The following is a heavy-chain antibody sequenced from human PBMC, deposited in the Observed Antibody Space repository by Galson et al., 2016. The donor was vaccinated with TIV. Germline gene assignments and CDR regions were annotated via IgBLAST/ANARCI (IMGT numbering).Heavy chain of an antibody. CDR2: VYPLDSEA. CDR1: GYTFTRYW. CDR3: ARLPGSCANGVCFSDYSYGLDV. J-gene: IGHJ6*02. D-gene: IGHD2-8*01. V-gene: IGHV5-51*01. Sequence: QSGAEVKKAGESLRISCKGSGYTFTRYWIGWVRQMPGKGLEWIGIVYPLDSEAKYNPSFQGQVTISAAKSITAAYLQWRSLKASDTAMYYGARLPGSCANGVCFSDYSYGLDVWGQGTTVTVSS.